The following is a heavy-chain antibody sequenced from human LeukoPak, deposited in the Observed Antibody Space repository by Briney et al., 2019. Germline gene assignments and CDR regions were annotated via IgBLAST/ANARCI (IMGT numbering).Heavy chain of an antibody. J-gene: IGHJ4*02. Sequence: GASVKVSFKASGYTFTSYGISWVRQAPGQGLEWMGWISAYNGNTNYAQKLQGRVTMTTDTSTSTAYMELRSLRSDDTAVYYCATHYYDSSGYYYVDYWGQGTLVTVSS. D-gene: IGHD3-22*01. CDR3: ATHYYDSSGYYYVDY. V-gene: IGHV1-18*01. CDR1: GYTFTSYG. CDR2: ISAYNGNT.